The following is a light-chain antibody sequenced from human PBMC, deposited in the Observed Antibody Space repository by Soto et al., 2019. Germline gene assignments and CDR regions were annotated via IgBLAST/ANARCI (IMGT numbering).Light chain of an antibody. Sequence: SYELTQPHSVSVSPGQTASITCSGDKLGDKYACWYQQQPGQSPVLVIYQDSKRPSGIPERFSGANSGNTATLTISGTQAMDEADYYCQAWDSSTLVVFGGGTQLTVL. J-gene: IGLJ2*01. CDR1: KLGDKY. CDR2: QDS. CDR3: QAWDSSTLVV. V-gene: IGLV3-1*01.